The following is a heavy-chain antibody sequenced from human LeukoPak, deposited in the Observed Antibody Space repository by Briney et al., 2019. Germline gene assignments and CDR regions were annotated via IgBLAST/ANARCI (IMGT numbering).Heavy chain of an antibody. CDR2: IYYSGST. D-gene: IGHD3-16*02. V-gene: IGHV4-59*01. CDR1: GGSISSYY. J-gene: IGHJ3*02. CDR3: ARVGAGYDYVWGSYRAPFAFDI. Sequence: PSETLSLTCTVPGGSISSYYWSWIRQPPGKGLEWIGYIYYSGSTNYNPSLKSRVTISVDTSKNQFSLKLSSVTAADTAVYYCARVGAGYDYVWGSYRAPFAFDIWGQGTMVTVSS.